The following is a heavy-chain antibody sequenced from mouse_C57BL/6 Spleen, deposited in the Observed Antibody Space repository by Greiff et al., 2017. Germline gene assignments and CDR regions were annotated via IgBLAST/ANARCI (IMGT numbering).Heavy chain of an antibody. CDR1: GYTFTSYW. J-gene: IGHJ4*01. V-gene: IGHV1-52*01. Sequence: VQLQQPGAELVRPGSSVKLSCKASGYTFTSYWMHWVKQRPIQGLEWIGNIDPSDSETHYNQKFKDKATLTVDKSSSTAYMQLSSLTSEDSAVYYCAREAGLLLYAMDYWGQGTSVTVSS. CDR2: IDPSDSET. CDR3: AREAGLLLYAMDY. D-gene: IGHD2-3*01.